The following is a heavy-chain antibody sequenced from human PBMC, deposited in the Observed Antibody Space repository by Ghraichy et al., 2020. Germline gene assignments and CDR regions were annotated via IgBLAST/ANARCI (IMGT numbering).Heavy chain of an antibody. CDR2: ISASGTI. V-gene: IGHV4-4*07. Sequence: SQTLSLTCGVSGESIISSYWSWIRQPAGKGLEWIGRISASGTINYNRSLKSRVTLSLDTSKNDFSLKLSSVTAADTAVYYCARDPMAGLSGFDFWGQGTLVSVSS. D-gene: IGHD6-19*01. CDR1: GESIISSY. J-gene: IGHJ4*02. CDR3: ARDPMAGLSGFDF.